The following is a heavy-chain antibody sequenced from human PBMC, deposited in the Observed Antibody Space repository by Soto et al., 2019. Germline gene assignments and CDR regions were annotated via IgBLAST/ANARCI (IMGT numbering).Heavy chain of an antibody. J-gene: IGHJ6*02. CDR3: AREWELPNYYGMDV. V-gene: IGHV3-53*01. Sequence: EVQLVESGGGLIQPGGSLRLSCAASGFTVSSNYMSWVRQAPGKGLEWVSVIYSGGSTYYADSVKGRFTISRDNSKHTVHLQINSLRAEDTAVYYCAREWELPNYYGMDVWGQGTTVTVSS. D-gene: IGHD1-26*01. CDR1: GFTVSSNY. CDR2: IYSGGST.